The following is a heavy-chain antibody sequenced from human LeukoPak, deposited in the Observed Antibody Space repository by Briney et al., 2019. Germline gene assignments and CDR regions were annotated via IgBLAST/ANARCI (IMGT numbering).Heavy chain of an antibody. CDR3: ARARSSDGSSRYFDL. V-gene: IGHV4-30-2*01. J-gene: IGHJ2*01. D-gene: IGHD2-15*01. CDR1: GGSISSGGYS. CDR2: VYHSGST. Sequence: PSETLSLTCAVSGGSISSGGYSWSWIRQPPGKGLEWIGYVYHSGSTYYNPSLKSRVTISVDRSKNQFSLKLSSVTAADTAVHYCARARSSDGSSRYFDLWGRGTLVTVSS.